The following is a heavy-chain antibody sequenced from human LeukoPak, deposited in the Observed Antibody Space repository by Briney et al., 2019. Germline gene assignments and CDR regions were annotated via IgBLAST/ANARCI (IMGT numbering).Heavy chain of an antibody. V-gene: IGHV4-34*01. D-gene: IGHD6-19*01. CDR2: INHSGGT. Sequence: SETLSLTCAVYGGSFSGYYWSWIRQPPGKGLEWIGEINHSGGTNYNPSLKSRVTISVDTSKNQFSLKLSSMTAADTAVYYCASRIVSGWYNYWGQGTLVTVSS. CDR3: ASRIVSGWYNY. CDR1: GGSFSGYY. J-gene: IGHJ4*02.